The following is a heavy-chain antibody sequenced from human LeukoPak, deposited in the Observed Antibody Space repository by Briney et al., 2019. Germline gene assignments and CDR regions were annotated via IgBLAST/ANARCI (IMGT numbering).Heavy chain of an antibody. V-gene: IGHV1-69*05. CDR3: AREPPTGDLSY. Sequence: SMKVSCNASGGTFSSYAISWVRQAPGQGLEWMGGIIPIFGTANYAQKFQGRVTITTDESTSTAYMELSSLRSEDTAVYYCAREPPTGDLSYWGQGTLVTVSS. J-gene: IGHJ4*02. D-gene: IGHD7-27*01. CDR1: GGTFSSYA. CDR2: IIPIFGTA.